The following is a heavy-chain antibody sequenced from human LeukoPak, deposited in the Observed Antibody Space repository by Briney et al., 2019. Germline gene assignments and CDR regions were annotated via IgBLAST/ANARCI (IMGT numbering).Heavy chain of an antibody. CDR1: GGSISRYY. CDR3: ARYSGFDGDYFDY. V-gene: IGHV4-59*08. Sequence: PSETLSLTCTVSGGSISRYYWSWIRQPPGKGLEWIGYVHYSGSTNYNASLKSLVTISVQTSKNQFSLRLTSLTAADTAVYYCARYSGFDGDYFDYWGQGTLVTVSS. CDR2: VHYSGST. J-gene: IGHJ4*02. D-gene: IGHD5-12*01.